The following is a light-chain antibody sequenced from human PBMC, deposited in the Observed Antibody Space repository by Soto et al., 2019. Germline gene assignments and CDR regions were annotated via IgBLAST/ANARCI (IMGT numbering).Light chain of an antibody. CDR3: QQYNSYPHT. V-gene: IGKV1-5*03. Sequence: SWYQQLPGTAPKLLIYKASTLESGVPSRFSGGGSGTEFTLTISSLQPDDFATYYCQQYNSYPHTFGQGTRLEIK. J-gene: IGKJ5*01. CDR2: KAS.